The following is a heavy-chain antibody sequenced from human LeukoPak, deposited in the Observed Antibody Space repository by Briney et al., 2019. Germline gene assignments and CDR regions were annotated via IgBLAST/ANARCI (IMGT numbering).Heavy chain of an antibody. D-gene: IGHD2-21*02. J-gene: IGHJ2*01. CDR1: GFTFSRYG. Sequence: GGSLRLSCAASGFTFSRYGMHWVRQAPGKGLEWVAVIWYDGSNKYYADSVKGRFSISRDNAKNSLYLQMNSLRAEDTALYYCAKDYCGGDCYSGWYFDLWGRGTLVTVSS. CDR3: AKDYCGGDCYSGWYFDL. V-gene: IGHV3-33*03. CDR2: IWYDGSNK.